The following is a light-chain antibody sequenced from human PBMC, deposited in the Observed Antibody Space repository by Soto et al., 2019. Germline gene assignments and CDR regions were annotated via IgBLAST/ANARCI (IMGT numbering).Light chain of an antibody. CDR1: SSDIGAGYR. CDR3: AAWDDSLNGPV. CDR2: DNT. Sequence: QSVLTQPPSVSGAPGERVTISCTGSSSDIGAGYRVRWYQQVPGTAPKLLIYDNTNRPSGVPARFSGSKSGTSASLAISGLQSEDEADYYCAAWDDSLNGPVFGTGTKLTVL. V-gene: IGLV1-40*01. J-gene: IGLJ1*01.